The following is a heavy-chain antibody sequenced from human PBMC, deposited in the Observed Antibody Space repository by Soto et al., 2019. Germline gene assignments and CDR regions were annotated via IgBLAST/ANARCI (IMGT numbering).Heavy chain of an antibody. CDR3: ARRDRLRSNYLDY. V-gene: IGHV4-39*01. D-gene: IGHD3-10*01. Sequence: ESLSLTSPFTVCAAKSTTSVCYYLSQTPGTGLEWIGSIYYSGSTYYNPSLESRVTISVDTSKNRFSLNLSSVTAADTAVFYCARRDRLRSNYLDYWGQGTVVRVS. CDR1: VCAAKSTTSV. J-gene: IGHJ4*02. CDR2: IYYSGST.